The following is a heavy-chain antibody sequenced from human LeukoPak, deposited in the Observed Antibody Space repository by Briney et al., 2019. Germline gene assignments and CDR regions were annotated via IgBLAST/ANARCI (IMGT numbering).Heavy chain of an antibody. Sequence: PSETLSLTCTVSGGSISSYYWSWIRQPPGKGLEWIGYIYYSGSTNYNPSLKSRVTISVDTSKNQFSLKLGSVTAADTAVYYCARVYYDILTGYPNDAFDIWGQGTMVTVSS. V-gene: IGHV4-59*01. J-gene: IGHJ3*02. D-gene: IGHD3-9*01. CDR3: ARVYYDILTGYPNDAFDI. CDR2: IYYSGST. CDR1: GGSISSYY.